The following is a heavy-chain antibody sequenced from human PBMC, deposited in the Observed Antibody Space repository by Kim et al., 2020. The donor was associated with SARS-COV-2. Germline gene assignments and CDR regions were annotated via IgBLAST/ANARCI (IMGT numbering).Heavy chain of an antibody. CDR1: GGSISSSSYY. V-gene: IGHV4-39*07. CDR3: ARVPPTRFVVVPAAPSL. Sequence: SETLSLTCTVSGGSISSSSYYWGWIRQPPGKGLEWIGSIYYSGSTYYNPSLKSRVTISVDTSKNQFSLKLSSVTAADTAVYYCARVPPTRFVVVPAAPSLWGQGTLVTVSS. CDR2: IYYSGST. D-gene: IGHD2-2*01. J-gene: IGHJ4*02.